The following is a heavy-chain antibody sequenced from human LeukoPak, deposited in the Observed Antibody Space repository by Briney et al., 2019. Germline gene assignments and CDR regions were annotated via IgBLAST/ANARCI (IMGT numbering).Heavy chain of an antibody. Sequence: GASVKVSCKASGGTFSSYAISWVRQAPGQGLEWMGRIIPIFGIANYAQKFQGRVTITADKSTSTAYMELSSLRSEDTAVYYCARAGLVTTTEASYYGMDVWGQGTTVTVSS. CDR1: GGTFSSYA. CDR2: IIPIFGIA. J-gene: IGHJ6*02. D-gene: IGHD4-11*01. CDR3: ARAGLVTTTEASYYGMDV. V-gene: IGHV1-69*04.